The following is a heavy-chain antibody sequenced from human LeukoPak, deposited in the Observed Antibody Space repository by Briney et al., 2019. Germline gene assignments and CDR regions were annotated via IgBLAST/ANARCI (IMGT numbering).Heavy chain of an antibody. D-gene: IGHD3-10*01. J-gene: IGHJ4*02. CDR2: ISYDGSDK. CDR1: GFTFSSCG. Sequence: QSGGSLRLSCAASGFTFSSCGMQWVRQAPGKGLEWVAVISYDGSDKYYADSVKGRFTISRDNSKNTLYLQMNSLRAEDTAVYYCAKDYNYGYGYYFDYWGQGTLVTVSS. CDR3: AKDYNYGYGYYFDY. V-gene: IGHV3-30*18.